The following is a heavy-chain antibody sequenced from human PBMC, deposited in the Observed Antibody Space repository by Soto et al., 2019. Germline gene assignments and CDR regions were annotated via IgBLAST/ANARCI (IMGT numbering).Heavy chain of an antibody. CDR3: ARAGDPDVFGDGVDN. CDR2: INPSGGST. D-gene: IGHD3-10*02. V-gene: IGHV1-46*01. CDR1: GYTFTSYY. J-gene: IGHJ3*02. Sequence: GSVKVSCKASGYTFTSYYMHWVRQAPGQGLEWMGIINPSGGSTSYAQKFQGRVTMTTDTSTSTDYMELSSLTSEDTAVYLCARAGDPDVFGDGVDNRGGGTVVTVS.